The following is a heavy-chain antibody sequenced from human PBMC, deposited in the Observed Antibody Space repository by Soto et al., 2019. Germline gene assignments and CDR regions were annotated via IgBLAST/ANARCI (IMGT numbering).Heavy chain of an antibody. D-gene: IGHD5-18*01. CDR1: GGSISSGDYY. Sequence: LSLTCTVSGGSISSGDYYWSWIRQPPGKGLEWIGYIYYSGSTYYNPSLKSRVTISVDTSKNQFSLKLSSVTAADTAVYYCARARWIQLWFYYYYYGMDVWGQGTTVTVSS. CDR3: ARARWIQLWFYYYYYGMDV. V-gene: IGHV4-30-4*01. J-gene: IGHJ6*02. CDR2: IYYSGST.